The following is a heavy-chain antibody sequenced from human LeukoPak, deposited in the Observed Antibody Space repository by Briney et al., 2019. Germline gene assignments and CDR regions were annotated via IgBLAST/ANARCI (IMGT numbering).Heavy chain of an antibody. D-gene: IGHD4-17*01. Sequence: SETLSLTCAVSGGSISSGGYSWSWIRQPPGKGLEWIGYIYHSGSTNYNPSLKSRVTISVDTSKNQFSLKLSSVTAADTAVYYCARGAFYGDYDYWGQGTLVTVSS. CDR1: GGSISSGGYS. CDR2: IYHSGST. CDR3: ARGAFYGDYDY. J-gene: IGHJ4*02. V-gene: IGHV4-30-2*01.